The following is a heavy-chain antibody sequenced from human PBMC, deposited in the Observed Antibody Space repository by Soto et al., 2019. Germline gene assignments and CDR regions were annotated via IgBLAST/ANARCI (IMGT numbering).Heavy chain of an antibody. Sequence: GGSLRLSCAASGFKFSSYAMSWVRQAPGKGLEWVSGISGSGGSTYYADPAKGRFTISRDNSKNALYLQMNSLRVEDTAVYYCSKEGGSSWYYFDSWGQGTLVTVSS. CDR1: GFKFSSYA. V-gene: IGHV3-23*01. CDR3: SKEGGSSWYYFDS. D-gene: IGHD6-13*01. J-gene: IGHJ4*02. CDR2: ISGSGGST.